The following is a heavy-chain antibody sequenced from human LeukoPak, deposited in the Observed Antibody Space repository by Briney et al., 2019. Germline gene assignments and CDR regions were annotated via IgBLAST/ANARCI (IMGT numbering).Heavy chain of an antibody. Sequence: GSLRLSCAASGFTFSSYAMSWLRQPPGKGLEWIGYIYYSGSTNYNPSVKSRVTISVDKSTNQFSLKLNSVTAADSAVYHCARSGGYCIDYWGQGTLVTVSS. CDR2: IYYSGST. CDR3: ARSGGYCIDY. V-gene: IGHV4-59*12. J-gene: IGHJ4*02. CDR1: GFTFSSYA. D-gene: IGHD2-15*01.